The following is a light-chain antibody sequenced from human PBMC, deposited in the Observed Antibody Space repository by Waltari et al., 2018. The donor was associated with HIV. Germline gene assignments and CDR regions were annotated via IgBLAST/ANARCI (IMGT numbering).Light chain of an antibody. CDR2: DDT. J-gene: IGLJ3*02. CDR1: NIGSKS. Sequence: SSVLTQPPSVSVAPGQTARITCGGNNIGSKSVHWYQQKPGQAPVLVVYDDTDRPSGIPERFSGSNSGNTATLTISRVEAGDEADYYCQVWDTSGDPWVFGGGTKLTVL. V-gene: IGLV3-21*02. CDR3: QVWDTSGDPWV.